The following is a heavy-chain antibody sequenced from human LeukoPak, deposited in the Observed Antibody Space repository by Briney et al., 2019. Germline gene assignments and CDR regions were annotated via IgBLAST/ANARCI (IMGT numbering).Heavy chain of an antibody. D-gene: IGHD1-26*01. CDR3: ARELIIVGARPYDY. J-gene: IGHJ4*02. Sequence: GGSLRLSCAASGFTFSSYGMHWVRQAPGKGLVWVSRINSDGSSTSYADSVKGRFTISRDNAKNTLYLQMNSLRAEDTAVYYCARELIIVGARPYDYWGQGTLVTVSS. V-gene: IGHV3-74*01. CDR1: GFTFSSYG. CDR2: INSDGSST.